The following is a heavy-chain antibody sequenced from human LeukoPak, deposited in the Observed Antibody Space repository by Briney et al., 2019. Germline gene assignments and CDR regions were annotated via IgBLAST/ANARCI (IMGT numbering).Heavy chain of an antibody. Sequence: AGGSLRLSCAASGFTFSTSWMSWVRQAPGKGLEWVAVISYDGSNKHYADSVKGRFTVSRDNSKNTLYLQMNSLRAEDTAVYYCAMSFGESPFDYWGQGTLVTVSS. D-gene: IGHD3-10*01. CDR2: ISYDGSNK. CDR1: GFTFSTSW. J-gene: IGHJ4*02. CDR3: AMSFGESPFDY. V-gene: IGHV3-30-3*01.